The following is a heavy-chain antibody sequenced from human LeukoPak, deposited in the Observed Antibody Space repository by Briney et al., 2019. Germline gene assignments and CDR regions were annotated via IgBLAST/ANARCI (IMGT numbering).Heavy chain of an antibody. D-gene: IGHD4-17*01. J-gene: IGHJ3*01. CDR2: IGGTGNT. CDR1: GFTFSDYA. Sequence: GGSLRLSCAASGFTFSDYALIRVRQAPGKGLEWISAIGGTGNTYYADSVKGRFTIFRDNSKNTVYLQMNSLRAEDTALYYCGKDPNGDYVGAFDFWGQGTMVTVSS. V-gene: IGHV3-23*01. CDR3: GKDPNGDYVGAFDF.